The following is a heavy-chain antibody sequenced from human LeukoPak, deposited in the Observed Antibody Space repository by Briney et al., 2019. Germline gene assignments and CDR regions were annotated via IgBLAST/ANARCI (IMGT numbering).Heavy chain of an antibody. CDR3: ARAFSGGIVY. V-gene: IGHV3-30*04. D-gene: IGHD2-15*01. Sequence: GGSLRLSCAASGFTFSSYAMHWVRQAPGKGLEWVAVISYDGSNKYYADSVKGRFTISRDNAKNSLYLQMNSLRAEDTAVYYCARAFSGGIVYWGQGTLVTVSS. CDR2: ISYDGSNK. CDR1: GFTFSSYA. J-gene: IGHJ4*02.